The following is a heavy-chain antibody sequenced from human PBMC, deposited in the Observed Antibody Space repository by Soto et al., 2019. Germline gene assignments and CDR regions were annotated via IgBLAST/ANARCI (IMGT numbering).Heavy chain of an antibody. J-gene: IGHJ4*02. V-gene: IGHV3-21*01. CDR1: GFTFSSYS. Sequence: GGSLRLSCAASGFTFSSYSMNWVRQAPGKGLEWVSSISSSSSYIYYADSVKGRFTISRDNAKNSLYLQMNSLRAEDTAVYYCARDPLSITGTTAFVDYWGQGTLVTVSS. CDR3: ARDPLSITGTTAFVDY. CDR2: ISSSSSYI. D-gene: IGHD1-7*01.